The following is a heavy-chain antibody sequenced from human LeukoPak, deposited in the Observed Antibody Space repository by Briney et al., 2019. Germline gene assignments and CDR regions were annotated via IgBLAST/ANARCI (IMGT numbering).Heavy chain of an antibody. V-gene: IGHV4-34*01. CDR3: ARETYYYDP. CDR1: GGSFSGYY. D-gene: IGHD3-22*01. CDR2: INHSGST. J-gene: IGHJ5*02. Sequence: PSETLSLTCAVYGGSFSGYYWSWIRQPPGKGLEWFGEINHSGSTNYNPSLKSRVTISVDTSKNQFSLRLSSVTAADTAVYYCARETYYYDPWGQGALVTVSS.